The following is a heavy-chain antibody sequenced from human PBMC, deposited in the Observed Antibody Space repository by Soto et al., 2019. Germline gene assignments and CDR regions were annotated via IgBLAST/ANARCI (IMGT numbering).Heavy chain of an antibody. Sequence: GGSLKILRKGSVYSLTKFLVTLGRQMSGKGLEWMGRIDPSDSYTNYSPSFQGHVTISADKSSSTAYLQWSSLKASDTGMYFCARRGVYGSDWYGYWGQGTLVTVSS. CDR3: ARRGVYGSDWYGY. CDR2: IDPSDSYT. J-gene: IGHJ4*02. V-gene: IGHV5-10-1*01. CDR1: VYSLTKFL. D-gene: IGHD6-19*01.